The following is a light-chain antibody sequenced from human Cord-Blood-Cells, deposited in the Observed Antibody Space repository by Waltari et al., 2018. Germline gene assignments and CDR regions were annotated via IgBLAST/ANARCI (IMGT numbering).Light chain of an antibody. CDR2: AAS. J-gene: IGKJ4*01. V-gene: IGKV1-39*01. CDR1: QSISSY. Sequence: DIHMTQSPSSLSASVGDRVTITCRGSQSISSYLNWYQQKPGTAPKLLIYAASSLQSGVPSRFSGSGSRTDFTLTSSSLQPEDFATYYCQQSYSTPTFGGGTKVEIK. CDR3: QQSYSTPT.